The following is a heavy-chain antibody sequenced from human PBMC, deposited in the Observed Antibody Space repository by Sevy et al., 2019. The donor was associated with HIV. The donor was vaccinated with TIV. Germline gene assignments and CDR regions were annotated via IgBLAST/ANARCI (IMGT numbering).Heavy chain of an antibody. CDR1: GGSFSGYY. J-gene: IGHJ5*02. CDR3: ARCTATYDYVWGSYRWDWFDP. D-gene: IGHD3-16*02. Sequence: SETLSLTCAVYGGSFSGYYWSWIRQPPGKGLEWIGEINHSGSTNYNPSLKSRFTISVDTSKNQFSLKLSSVTAADTAVYYWARCTATYDYVWGSYRWDWFDPWGQGTLVTVSS. V-gene: IGHV4-34*01. CDR2: INHSGST.